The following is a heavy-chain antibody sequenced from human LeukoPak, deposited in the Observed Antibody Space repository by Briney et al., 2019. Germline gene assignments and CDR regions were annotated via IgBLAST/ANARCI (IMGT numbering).Heavy chain of an antibody. CDR2: IIPIFGIA. CDR3: TVAGTGMLDY. Sequence: GASVKVSCKASGGTFSSYAISWVRQAPGRGLEWMGRIIPIFGIANHAQKFQGRVTITADKSTSTAYMELSSLRSEDTAVYCCTVAGTGMLDYWGQGTLVTVSS. V-gene: IGHV1-69*04. CDR1: GGTFSSYA. D-gene: IGHD6-19*01. J-gene: IGHJ4*02.